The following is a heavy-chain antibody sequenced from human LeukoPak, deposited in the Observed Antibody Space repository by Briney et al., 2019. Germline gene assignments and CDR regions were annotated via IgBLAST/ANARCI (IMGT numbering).Heavy chain of an antibody. CDR2: IYYSGST. J-gene: IGHJ6*04. D-gene: IGHD2-15*01. V-gene: IGHV4-31*03. Sequence: PSQTLSLTCTVSGGSISSGGYYWSWLRQHPGTGLEWIGYIYYSGSTYYNPSLKSRVTISVDTSKNQFSLKLSSVTAADTAVYYCARDRPYCSGGSCYYYYYGMDVWGKGTTVTVSS. CDR3: ARDRPYCSGGSCYYYYYGMDV. CDR1: GGSISSGGYY.